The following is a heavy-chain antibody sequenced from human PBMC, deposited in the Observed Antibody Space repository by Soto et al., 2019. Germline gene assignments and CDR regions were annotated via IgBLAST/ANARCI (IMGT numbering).Heavy chain of an antibody. Sequence: GASVKVSCKASGYTFTSYGISWVRQAPGQGLEWMGWISAYNGNTNYAQKLQGRVTMTTDTSTSTACMELRSLRSDDTAVYYCARDRRGLMVRGVINYYYYGMDVWGQGTTVTVSS. V-gene: IGHV1-18*04. CDR2: ISAYNGNT. D-gene: IGHD3-10*01. CDR3: ARDRRGLMVRGVINYYYYGMDV. J-gene: IGHJ6*02. CDR1: GYTFTSYG.